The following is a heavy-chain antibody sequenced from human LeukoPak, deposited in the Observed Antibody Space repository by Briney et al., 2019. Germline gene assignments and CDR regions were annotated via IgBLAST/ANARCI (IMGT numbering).Heavy chain of an antibody. V-gene: IGHV3-23*01. J-gene: IGHJ4*02. D-gene: IGHD1-1*01. CDR3: AKGLERESRLDS. Sequence: PGGSLRLSCAASGFTFNTYTMYWVRQAPGKGLEWVSGISNSGGSTYYADSVKGRFTISRDNSKNTLYLQMNSLRAEDTALYYCAKGLERESRLDSWGQGTLVIVSS. CDR1: GFTFNTYT. CDR2: ISNSGGST.